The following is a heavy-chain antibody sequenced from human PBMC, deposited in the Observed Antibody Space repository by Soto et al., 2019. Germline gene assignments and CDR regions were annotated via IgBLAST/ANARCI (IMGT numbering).Heavy chain of an antibody. D-gene: IGHD6-19*01. CDR2: IYYSGST. J-gene: IGHJ5*02. V-gene: IGHV4-31*03. CDR1: GGAISSGGYY. CDR3: ARALRAVAGTREYWFDP. Sequence: PSETLSLTCTVSGGAISSGGYYWGWIRQHPGKGLEWIGYIYYSGSTYYTPSLKSRVTISVATSNNQFSLKLSSVTAADTAVYYWARALRAVAGTREYWFDPSGQGTLATLSS.